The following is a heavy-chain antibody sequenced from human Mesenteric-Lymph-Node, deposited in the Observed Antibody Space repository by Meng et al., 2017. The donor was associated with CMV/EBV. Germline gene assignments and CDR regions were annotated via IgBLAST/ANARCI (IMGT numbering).Heavy chain of an antibody. Sequence: GESLKISCAASGFTFSSYSMNWVRQAPRKGLEWVSSISSSSSYIYYADSVKGRFTISRDNAKNSLYLQMNSLRAEDTAVYYCARVESSGYYYETYYFDYWGQGTLVTVSS. CDR3: ARVESSGYYYETYYFDY. D-gene: IGHD3-22*01. CDR1: GFTFSSYS. J-gene: IGHJ4*02. CDR2: ISSSSSYI. V-gene: IGHV3-21*01.